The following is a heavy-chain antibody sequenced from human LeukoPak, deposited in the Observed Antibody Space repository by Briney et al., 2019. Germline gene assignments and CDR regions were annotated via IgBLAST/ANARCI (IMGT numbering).Heavy chain of an antibody. J-gene: IGHJ4*02. CDR2: ISSSRSSI. CDR1: GFTFSSYT. D-gene: IGHD3-10*01. V-gene: IGHV3-21*01. CDR3: AKSFWWFGEFSPFDY. Sequence: GGSLRLSCAASGFTFSSYTMNWVRHAPGRGLEWVSSISSSRSSIYYADSMKGRFTISRDNAKNSLYLQMTSLRAEDTAVYYCAKSFWWFGEFSPFDYWGQGNLVTVSS.